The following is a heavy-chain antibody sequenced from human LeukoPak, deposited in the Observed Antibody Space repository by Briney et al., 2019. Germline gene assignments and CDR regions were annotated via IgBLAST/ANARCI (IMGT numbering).Heavy chain of an antibody. CDR3: ARAYCSSTSCYYYYYGMDV. CDR2: INPNSGGT. CDR1: GYTFTGYY. V-gene: IGHV1-2*02. D-gene: IGHD2-2*01. J-gene: IGHJ6*02. Sequence: ASVKVSCKASGYTFTGYYIHWVRQAPGQGLEWMGWINPNSGGTNYAQKFQGRVTMTRDTSISTAYMELSRLRSDDTAVYYCARAYCSSTSCYYYYYGMDVWGQGTTVTVSS.